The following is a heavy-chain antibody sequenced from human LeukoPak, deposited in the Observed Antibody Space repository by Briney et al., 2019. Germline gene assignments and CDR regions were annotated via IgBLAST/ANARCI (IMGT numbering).Heavy chain of an antibody. CDR2: IRCDGSNK. V-gene: IGHV3-30*02. J-gene: IGHJ6*02. D-gene: IGHD5-18*01. Sequence: GVSLRLSCAASGFTFSSYGMHWVRQAPGKGLEWVAFIRCDGSNKYYADSVKGRFTISRDNSKNTLYLQMNSLRAEDTAVYYCAKKEAYSYGYDYYYGMDVWGQGTTVTVSS. CDR1: GFTFSSYG. CDR3: AKKEAYSYGYDYYYGMDV.